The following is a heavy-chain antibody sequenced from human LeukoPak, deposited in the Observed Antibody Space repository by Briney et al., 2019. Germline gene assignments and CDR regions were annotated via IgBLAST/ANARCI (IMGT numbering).Heavy chain of an antibody. CDR1: GFIFSGFA. J-gene: IGHJ4*02. Sequence: GQPEGFLRLSCAASGFIFSGFAMSWVRQAPGKGLQWVSTISNSDGNTYYADSVKGRFTISRDNSKNTLYLQMNSLTAEDTAIYYCAKATGTLGNWGQGILVTVSS. CDR2: ISNSDGNT. V-gene: IGHV3-23*01. D-gene: IGHD1-1*01. CDR3: AKATGTLGN.